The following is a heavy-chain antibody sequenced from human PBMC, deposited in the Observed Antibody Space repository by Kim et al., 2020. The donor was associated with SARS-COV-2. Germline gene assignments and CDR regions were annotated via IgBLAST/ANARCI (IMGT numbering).Heavy chain of an antibody. D-gene: IGHD3-16*01. CDR2: K. V-gene: IGHV3-30*01. Sequence: KYYADSVKGRFTISRDNSKNTLYLQMNSLRAEDTAVYYCARGGRTDAFDIWGQGTMVTVSS. CDR3: ARGGRTDAFDI. J-gene: IGHJ3*02.